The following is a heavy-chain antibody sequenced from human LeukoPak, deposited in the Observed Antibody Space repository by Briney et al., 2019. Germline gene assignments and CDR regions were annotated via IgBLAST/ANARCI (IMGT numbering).Heavy chain of an antibody. CDR2: ISTSGRTI. Sequence: GGSLRLSCGASGFTFSDYYMTWIRQAPGKGVEGVSYISTSGRTIFYADSVKGRFTISRDNAKNSLSLQMNSLRADDTAIYYCAREDGTYWGQGTLVTVSS. J-gene: IGHJ4*02. D-gene: IGHD1-1*01. CDR3: AREDGTY. V-gene: IGHV3-11*01. CDR1: GFTFSDYY.